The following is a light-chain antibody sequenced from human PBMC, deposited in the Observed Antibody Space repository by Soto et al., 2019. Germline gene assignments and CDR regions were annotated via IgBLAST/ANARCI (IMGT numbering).Light chain of an antibody. Sequence: VVLTQSTATLSVSPGATATLNFRASQTIHSNYFAWYLQKPGQAPRLLIYDASNRATGIPARFGGSGSGTDFTLTISSLEPEDFAVYYCQQRSNWPMNFGQGTRLEI. J-gene: IGKJ5*01. CDR3: QQRSNWPMN. CDR2: DAS. V-gene: IGKV3D-20*02. CDR1: QTIHSNY.